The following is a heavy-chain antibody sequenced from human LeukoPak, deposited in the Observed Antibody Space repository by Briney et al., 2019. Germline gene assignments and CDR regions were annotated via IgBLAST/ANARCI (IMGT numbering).Heavy chain of an antibody. CDR1: VFTFSSYS. Sequence: GGSLRLSCAASVFTFSSYSMNWVRQAPGKGLEWVSSISSSSSYIYYADSVKGRFTISRDNAKNSLYLQMNSLRAEDTAVYYCARDRRVGTTVVTWGQGTLVTV. CDR3: ARDRRVGTTVVT. J-gene: IGHJ4*02. CDR2: ISSSSSYI. D-gene: IGHD4-23*01. V-gene: IGHV3-21*01.